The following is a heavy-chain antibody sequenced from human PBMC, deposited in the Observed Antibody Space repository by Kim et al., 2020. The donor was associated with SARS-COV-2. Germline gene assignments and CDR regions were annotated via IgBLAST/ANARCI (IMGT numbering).Heavy chain of an antibody. D-gene: IGHD6-19*01. CDR3: ARLLQWLVRREFDY. Sequence: GGSLRLSCAASGFTFSSYEMNWVRQAPGKGLEWVSYISSSGSTIYYADSVKGRFTISRDNAKNSLYLQMNSLRAEDTAVYYCARLLQWLVRREFDYWGQGTLVTVSS. CDR1: GFTFSSYE. V-gene: IGHV3-48*03. CDR2: ISSSGSTI. J-gene: IGHJ4*02.